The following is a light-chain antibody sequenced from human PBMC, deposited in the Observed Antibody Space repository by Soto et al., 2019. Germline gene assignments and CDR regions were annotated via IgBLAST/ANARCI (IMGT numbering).Light chain of an antibody. CDR3: SSFTRSNSHG. CDR2: DVS. V-gene: IGLV2-14*03. J-gene: IGLJ1*01. CDR1: SGDVGAYNY. Sequence: QSALTPPASVSGSPGQSITISCTGTSGDVGAYNYVSWYQQHPGKVPKLMIYDVSDRPSGVSNRFSGSKSGNTASLTISGLQAEDEADYYCSSFTRSNSHGFGTGTKLTV.